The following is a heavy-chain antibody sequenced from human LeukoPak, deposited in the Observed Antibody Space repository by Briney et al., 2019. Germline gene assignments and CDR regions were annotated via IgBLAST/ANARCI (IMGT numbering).Heavy chain of an antibody. V-gene: IGHV3-23*01. Sequence: GGSLRLSCAASGFTFSSYAMSWVRQAPGKGLGWVSAISGSGGSTYYADSGKGRFTISRDNSKNTRYLQMNSQRAEAPAVYNCAKKKGHSRGLKGQGRGYFDYWGQGTLVTVSS. CDR3: AKKKGHSRGLKGQGRGYFDY. J-gene: IGHJ4*02. CDR2: ISGSGGST. CDR1: GFTFSSYA. D-gene: IGHD6-19*01.